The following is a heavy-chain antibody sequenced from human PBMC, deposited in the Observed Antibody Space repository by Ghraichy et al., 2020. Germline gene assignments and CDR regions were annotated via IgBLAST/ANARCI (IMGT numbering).Heavy chain of an antibody. V-gene: IGHV4-34*01. J-gene: IGHJ6*02. CDR2: TNDSGST. CDR3: TRAGSGSYHSHNRFYYYFGMDV. CDR1: GGSFSGYY. Sequence: SETLSLTCAVYGGSFSGYYWSWIRQPPGKGLEWIGETNDSGSTNYNPSLKSRVTISLDTSKNELSMRLRSVTAADTAVYYCTRAGSGSYHSHNRFYYYFGMDVWGQGTTVTVSS. D-gene: IGHD3-10*01.